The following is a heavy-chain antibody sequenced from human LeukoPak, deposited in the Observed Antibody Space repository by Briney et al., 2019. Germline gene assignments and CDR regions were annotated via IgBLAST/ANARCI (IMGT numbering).Heavy chain of an antibody. CDR1: GFTFSSYA. J-gene: IGHJ6*02. CDR2: ISYDGSNK. V-gene: IGHV3-30*04. D-gene: IGHD1-26*01. CDR3: ARGREWARGRYYYYYGMDV. Sequence: PGRSLRLSCAASGFTFSSYAMHWVRQAPGKGLEWVVVISYDGSNKYYADSVKGRFTISRDNSKNTLYLQMNSLRAEDTAVYYCARGREWARGRYYYYYGMDVWGQGTTVTVSS.